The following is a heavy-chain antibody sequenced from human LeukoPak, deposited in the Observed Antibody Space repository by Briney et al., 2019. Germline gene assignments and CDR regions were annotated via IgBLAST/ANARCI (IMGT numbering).Heavy chain of an antibody. CDR1: GFIFSTYS. Sequence: GGSLRLSCAASGFIFSTYSMNWVRQAPGKGLEWVSYISSGSTTMYYADSVKGRFTISRDNAKNSLSLQMNSLRAEDTAVYYCARDSTPGGYYYNYGMDVWGQGTTVTVSS. J-gene: IGHJ6*02. CDR3: ARDSTPGGYYYNYGMDV. D-gene: IGHD2-2*01. V-gene: IGHV3-48*04. CDR2: ISSGSTTM.